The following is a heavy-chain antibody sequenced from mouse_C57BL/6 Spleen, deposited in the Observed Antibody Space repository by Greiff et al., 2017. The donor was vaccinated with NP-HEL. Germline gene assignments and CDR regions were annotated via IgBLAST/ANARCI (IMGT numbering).Heavy chain of an antibody. D-gene: IGHD2-5*01. Sequence: VQLQQSGAELVRPGASVKLSCTASGFNIKDDYMHWVKQRPEQGLEWIGWIDPENGDTEYASKFQGKATITADTSSNTAYLQLSSLTSEDTAVYYCTRDYSNPFAYWGQGTLVTVSA. V-gene: IGHV14-4*01. CDR2: IDPENGDT. CDR1: GFNIKDDY. J-gene: IGHJ3*01. CDR3: TRDYSNPFAY.